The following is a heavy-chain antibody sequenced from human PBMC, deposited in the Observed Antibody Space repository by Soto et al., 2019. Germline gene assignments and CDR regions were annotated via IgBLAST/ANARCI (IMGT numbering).Heavy chain of an antibody. V-gene: IGHV4-38-2*01. D-gene: IGHD5-18*01. CDR2: IYHSGST. CDR3: ARSRGYSYGPTGYFDY. J-gene: IGHJ4*02. Sequence: SETLSLTCAVSGYSISSGYYLGWIRQPPGKGLEWIGSIYHSGSTYYNPSLKSRVTISVDTSKNQFSLKLSSVTAADTAVYYCARSRGYSYGPTGYFDYWGQGTLVTVSS. CDR1: GYSISSGYY.